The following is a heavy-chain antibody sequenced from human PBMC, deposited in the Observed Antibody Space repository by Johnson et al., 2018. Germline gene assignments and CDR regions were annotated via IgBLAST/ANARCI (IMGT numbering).Heavy chain of an antibody. Sequence: QVQLVESGGGVVQPGRSLRLSCAASGFTFSNYVMHWVRQAPGKGLEWVAVILYDGSTKYYADSVKGRFTISRDNSKNTLYLQMNSLRAEDTALYYCAKVLVGKIPTAMTPPDYWGQGTLVTVSS. CDR1: GFTFSNYV. CDR3: AKVLVGKIPTAMTPPDY. D-gene: IGHD2-2*01. J-gene: IGHJ4*02. V-gene: IGHV3-30*18. CDR2: ILYDGSTK.